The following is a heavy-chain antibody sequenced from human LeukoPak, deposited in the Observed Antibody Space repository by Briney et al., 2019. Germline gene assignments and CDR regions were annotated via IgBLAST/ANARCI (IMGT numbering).Heavy chain of an antibody. V-gene: IGHV3-21*01. Sequence: GGSLRLSCAASGFTVSSNYMTWVRQAPGKGLEWVSSISSSSSYIYYADSVKGRFTISRDNAKNLLYLQMNSLRAEDTAVYYCARDLFTGDYGMDVWGQGTTVTVSS. J-gene: IGHJ6*02. D-gene: IGHD1-14*01. CDR2: ISSSSSYI. CDR1: GFTVSSNY. CDR3: ARDLFTGDYGMDV.